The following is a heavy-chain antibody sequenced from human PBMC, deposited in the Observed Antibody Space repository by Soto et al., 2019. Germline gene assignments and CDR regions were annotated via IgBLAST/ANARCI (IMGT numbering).Heavy chain of an antibody. CDR2: ISYDGSNK. Sequence: QVQLVESGGGVVQPGRSLILSCAASGFTFSSYGMHWVRQAPGKGLERVAIISYDGSNKYYSDYVKGRFTISRDNSKNALYLQMNSLRGEDRGVYYCAKDNCSGGSCYTRYFDLWGRGTLVTVSS. CDR3: AKDNCSGGSCYTRYFDL. D-gene: IGHD2-15*01. CDR1: GFTFSSYG. J-gene: IGHJ2*01. V-gene: IGHV3-30*18.